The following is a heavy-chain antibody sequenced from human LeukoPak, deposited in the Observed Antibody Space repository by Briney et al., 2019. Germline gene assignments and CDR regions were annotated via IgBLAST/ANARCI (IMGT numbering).Heavy chain of an antibody. D-gene: IGHD3-22*01. CDR2: IKQDGREK. CDR3: AREGDSSGRNGPFGY. J-gene: IGHJ4*02. V-gene: IGHV3-7*01. CDR1: GFSFSTYW. Sequence: GGSLRLSCAPSGFSFSTYWMSWVRQAPGKGLEWVANIKQDGREKYYVDSVKGRFTISRDNAKNSLYLQMNSLRAEDTAVYYCAREGDSSGRNGPFGYWGQGTLVTVSS.